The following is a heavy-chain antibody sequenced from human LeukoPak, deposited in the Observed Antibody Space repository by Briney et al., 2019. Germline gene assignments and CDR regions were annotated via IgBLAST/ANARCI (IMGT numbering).Heavy chain of an antibody. CDR1: GYTFTGYF. D-gene: IGHD3-16*01. CDR3: VRGGFPVYYYYMDV. CDR2: INPNSGGT. J-gene: IGHJ6*03. Sequence: GASVKVSCKASGYTFTGYFLHWVRQAPGQGLEWMGWINPNSGGTNYAQKFQGRVTMTRDTSISTAYMELTRLRSDDTAVYYCVRGGFPVYYYYMDVWGKGTTVTVSS. V-gene: IGHV1-2*02.